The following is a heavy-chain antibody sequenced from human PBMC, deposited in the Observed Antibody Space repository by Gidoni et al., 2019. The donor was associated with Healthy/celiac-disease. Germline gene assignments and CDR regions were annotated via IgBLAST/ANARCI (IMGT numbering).Heavy chain of an antibody. J-gene: IGHJ4*02. CDR2: ISGSGCST. D-gene: IGHD1-1*01. V-gene: IGHV3-23*01. Sequence: EVQLLESGGGLVQPGGSLRLSCAASGSTFSSYAMSWVRQAPGKGLGWVSAISGSGCSTYYADSVKGLFTISRDNSKNTLYLQMNSLRAEDTAVYYCAKDHLEEVGPYYFDYWGQGTLVTVSS. CDR3: AKDHLEEVGPYYFDY. CDR1: GSTFSSYA.